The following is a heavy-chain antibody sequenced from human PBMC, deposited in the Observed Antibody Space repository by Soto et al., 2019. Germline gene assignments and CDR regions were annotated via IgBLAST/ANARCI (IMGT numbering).Heavy chain of an antibody. V-gene: IGHV4-34*01. CDR3: ARTENDFWSGYYRAPSASAFDI. CDR1: GGSFSGYY. Sequence: SETLSLTCAVYGGSFSGYYWSWIRQPPGKGLEWIGEINHSGSTNYNPSLKSRVTISVDTSKNQFSLKLSSVTAADTAVYYCARTENDFWSGYYRAPSASAFDIWGQGTMVTVSS. D-gene: IGHD3-3*01. CDR2: INHSGST. J-gene: IGHJ3*02.